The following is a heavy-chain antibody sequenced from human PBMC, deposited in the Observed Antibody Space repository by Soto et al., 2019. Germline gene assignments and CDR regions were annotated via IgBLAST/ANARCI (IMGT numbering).Heavy chain of an antibody. CDR3: ARALPYYDILTGYYRGAWFDP. J-gene: IGHJ5*02. V-gene: IGHV4-30-2*01. D-gene: IGHD3-9*01. CDR2: IYHSGST. CDR1: GGSISSGGYS. Sequence: QLQLQESGSGLVKPSQTLSLTCAVSGGSISSGGYSWSWIRQPPGKGLEWIGYIYHSGSTYYNPSRESRVTISVDRSKNQFSLKLSSVTAADTAVDYCARALPYYDILTGYYRGAWFDPWGQGTLVTVSS.